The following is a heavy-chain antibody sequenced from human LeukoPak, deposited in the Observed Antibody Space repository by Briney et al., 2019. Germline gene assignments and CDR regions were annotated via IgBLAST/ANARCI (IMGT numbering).Heavy chain of an antibody. CDR1: GFTFTSSA. D-gene: IGHD3-10*01. J-gene: IGHJ1*01. CDR3: AKDLMRDRWFGES. Sequence: GGSLRLSCAASGFTFTSSAMSWVRQAPGKGLEWVSVISGSGHTTDYADSVKGRFTISRDTSRNTLYLQMNSLRAEDTAVYYCAKDLMRDRWFGESWGQGTLVTVSS. CDR2: ISGSGHTT. V-gene: IGHV3-23*01.